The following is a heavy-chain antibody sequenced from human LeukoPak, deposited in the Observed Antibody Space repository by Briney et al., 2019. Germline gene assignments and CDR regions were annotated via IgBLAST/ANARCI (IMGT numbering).Heavy chain of an antibody. CDR1: GFTFSSYG. J-gene: IGHJ3*02. CDR2: ISSGSSYI. CDR3: ARGAGPYDAFDI. Sequence: GGSLRLSCAASGFTFSSYGMHWVRQAPGKGLEWVSSISSGSSYIYHTDSVKGRFTISRDNANNSLYLQMNSLRAEDTAVYYCARGAGPYDAFDIWGRGTMVTVSS. V-gene: IGHV3-21*01. D-gene: IGHD6-13*01.